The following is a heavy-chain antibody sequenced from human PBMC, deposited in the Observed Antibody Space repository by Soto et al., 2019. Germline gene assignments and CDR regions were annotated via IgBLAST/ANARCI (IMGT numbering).Heavy chain of an antibody. CDR3: ARGGGLEWEPMAWFDP. V-gene: IGHV4-4*07. CDR1: GGSISSYY. Sequence: QVQLQESGPGLVKPSETLSLTCTVSGGSISSYYWSWIRQPAGKGLEWIGRIYTSGSTNYNPSPKSRVTMSVDTSKTQFSLKLSSVTAADTAVYYCARGGGLEWEPMAWFDPWGQGTLVTVSS. CDR2: IYTSGST. D-gene: IGHD3-3*01. J-gene: IGHJ5*02.